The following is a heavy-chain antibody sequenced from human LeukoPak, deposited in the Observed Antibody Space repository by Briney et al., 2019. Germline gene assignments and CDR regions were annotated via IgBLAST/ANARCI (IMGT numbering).Heavy chain of an antibody. CDR2: ISSSSSTI. CDR3: SSGYDAYYFDY. Sequence: GGFLRLSCAASGFTFSSYEMNWVRQAPGKGLEWVSYISSSSSTIYYADSVKGRFTISRDNAKNSLYLQMNSLRAEDTAVYYCSSGYDAYYFDYWGQGTLVTVSS. CDR1: GFTFSSYE. J-gene: IGHJ4*02. D-gene: IGHD5-12*01. V-gene: IGHV3-48*03.